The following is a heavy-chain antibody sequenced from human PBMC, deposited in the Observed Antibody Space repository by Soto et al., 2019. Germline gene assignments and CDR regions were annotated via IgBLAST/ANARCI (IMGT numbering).Heavy chain of an antibody. Sequence: LRLSCAASGFIFSTYAMSWVRQAPGKGLEWVAMISGTGGNTYYADSVKDRFTISRDNSKKTLFLQIHSLRADDTAVYYCAKIVVGSPDYWGQGPLVTVSS. CDR3: AKIVVGSPDY. CDR2: ISGTGGNT. J-gene: IGHJ4*02. V-gene: IGHV3-23*01. D-gene: IGHD2-15*01. CDR1: GFIFSTYA.